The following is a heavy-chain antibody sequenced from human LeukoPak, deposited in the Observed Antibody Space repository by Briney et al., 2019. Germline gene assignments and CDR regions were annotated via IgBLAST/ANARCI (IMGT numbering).Heavy chain of an antibody. J-gene: IGHJ4*02. CDR3: ARAGAGSAAFLFDS. V-gene: IGHV6-1*01. D-gene: IGHD3-3*02. Sequence: SQTLSLTCAISGDSVSSNSAIWHWIRQSPSGGLEWLGGTYYRSKWYADSAVFVKSRITVNPDTSQNQFSLHLNSVTPEDTAVYFCARAGAGSAAFLFDSWGQGTLVTVSS. CDR1: GDSVSSNSAI. CDR2: TYYRSKWYA.